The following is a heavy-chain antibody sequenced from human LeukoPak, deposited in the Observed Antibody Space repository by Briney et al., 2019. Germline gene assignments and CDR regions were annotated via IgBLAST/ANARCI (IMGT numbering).Heavy chain of an antibody. D-gene: IGHD4-17*01. CDR3: ARDHDYGDYVGYAFDI. J-gene: IGHJ3*02. CDR2: IYTSGST. V-gene: IGHV4-4*07. Sequence: SETLSLTCAVSGGSISSYYWSWIRQPAGKGLEWIGRIYTSGSTNYNPSLKSRVTMSVDTSKNQFSLKLSSVTAADTAVYYCARDHDYGDYVGYAFDIWGQGTMVTVSS. CDR1: GGSISSYY.